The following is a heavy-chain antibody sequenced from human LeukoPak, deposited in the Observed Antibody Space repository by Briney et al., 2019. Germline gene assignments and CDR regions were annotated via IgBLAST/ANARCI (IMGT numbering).Heavy chain of an antibody. Sequence: GRSLRLSCAASGFTFSSYGMRWVRQAPGKGLEWVAVISYDGSNKYYADSVKGRFTISRDNSKNTLYLQMNSLRAEDTAVYYCAKEGDFWSGYWIGNWFDPWGQGTLVTVSS. CDR1: GFTFSSYG. V-gene: IGHV3-30*18. D-gene: IGHD3-3*01. CDR2: ISYDGSNK. CDR3: AKEGDFWSGYWIGNWFDP. J-gene: IGHJ5*02.